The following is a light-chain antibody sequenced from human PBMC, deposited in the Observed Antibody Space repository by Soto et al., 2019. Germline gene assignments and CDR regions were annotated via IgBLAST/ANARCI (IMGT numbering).Light chain of an antibody. CDR3: QKYSSVPV. CDR1: QDIRNF. V-gene: IGKV1-27*01. Sequence: DIQMTQSPTSLSASVGDRVTITCRASQDIRNFVAWYQQKPGKAPKLLIYAASTLQSGVPSRFSGSGSGTDFTLTINGLQPEDVATYSGQKYSSVPVFGPGTKVEIK. CDR2: AAS. J-gene: IGKJ3*01.